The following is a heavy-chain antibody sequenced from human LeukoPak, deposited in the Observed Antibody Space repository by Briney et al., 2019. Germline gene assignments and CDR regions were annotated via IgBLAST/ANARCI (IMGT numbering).Heavy chain of an antibody. Sequence: ASVKVSCKASEYTLTSYYLHWVRQAPGQGLEWMAIINPSGGSTSYAQKFQGRVTMTRDTSTSTVYMELSSLRSEDTAVYYCARSEYSSSWYGRGYYYYGMDVWGQGTTVTVSS. CDR2: INPSGGST. D-gene: IGHD6-13*01. CDR1: EYTLTSYY. CDR3: ARSEYSSSWYGRGYYYYGMDV. V-gene: IGHV1-46*01. J-gene: IGHJ6*02.